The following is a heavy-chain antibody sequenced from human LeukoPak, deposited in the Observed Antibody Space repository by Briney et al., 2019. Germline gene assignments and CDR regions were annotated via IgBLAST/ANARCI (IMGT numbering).Heavy chain of an antibody. V-gene: IGHV3-64*01. J-gene: IGHJ4*02. D-gene: IGHD6-19*01. Sequence: PGGSLRLSCAASGFTFSSYAMHWVRQAPGKGLEYVSAISSNGGSTYYANSVKGRFTISRDNSKNTLYLQMGSLRAEDMAVYYCVRDQGAVAYIDYWGQGTLVTVSS. CDR3: VRDQGAVAYIDY. CDR2: ISSNGGST. CDR1: GFTFSSYA.